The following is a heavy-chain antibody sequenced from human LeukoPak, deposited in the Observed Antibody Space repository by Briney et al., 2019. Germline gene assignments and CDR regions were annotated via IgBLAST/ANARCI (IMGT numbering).Heavy chain of an antibody. CDR1: GGSISSGGYY. V-gene: IGHV4-31*03. D-gene: IGHD4-17*01. CDR2: IYYSGST. Sequence: SETLSPTCTVSGGSISSGGYYWSWIRQRPGKGLEWIGYIYYSGSTYYNPSLKSRVTISVDTSKNQFSLKLSSVTAADTAVYYCARRHFTVTFDYWGQGTLVTVSS. J-gene: IGHJ4*02. CDR3: ARRHFTVTFDY.